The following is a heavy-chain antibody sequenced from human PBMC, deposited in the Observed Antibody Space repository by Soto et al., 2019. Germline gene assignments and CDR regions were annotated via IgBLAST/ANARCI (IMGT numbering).Heavy chain of an antibody. CDR2: ISSSSSYI. CDR3: AREGYYYDSSGYPSRVAFYI. Sequence: GGSLRLSCAASGFTFSSYSMNWVRQAPGKGLEWVSSISSSSSYIYYADSVKGRFTISRDNAKNSLYLQMNSLRAEDTAVYYCAREGYYYDSSGYPSRVAFYIWGQGTMVTVSS. J-gene: IGHJ3*02. CDR1: GFTFSSYS. V-gene: IGHV3-21*01. D-gene: IGHD3-22*01.